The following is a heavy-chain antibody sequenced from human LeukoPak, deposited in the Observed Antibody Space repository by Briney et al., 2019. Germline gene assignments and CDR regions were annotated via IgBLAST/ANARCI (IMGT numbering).Heavy chain of an antibody. Sequence: ASVKVSCKASGGTFSSYAISWVRQAPGQGLEWMGWINPNSGGTNYAQKFQGRVTMTRDTSISTAYMEVSRLTSDDTAVYYCARGGGRSWYDYWGQGTLVTVSS. CDR2: INPNSGGT. J-gene: IGHJ4*02. CDR3: ARGGGRSWYDY. D-gene: IGHD6-13*01. V-gene: IGHV1-2*02. CDR1: GGTFSSYA.